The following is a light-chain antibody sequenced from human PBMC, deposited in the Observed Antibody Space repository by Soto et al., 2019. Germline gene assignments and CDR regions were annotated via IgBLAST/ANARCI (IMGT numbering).Light chain of an antibody. J-gene: IGLJ2*01. Sequence: QSVLTQPASVSGSPGQSITISCTGTSSDIGAYNYVSWYQQHPGKAPELMIYDVSNRPSGVPNRFSGSKSGNTASLTVSGLQAEDEADYYCSSYTSSSTLVFGGGTQLTVL. V-gene: IGLV2-14*01. CDR3: SSYTSSSTLV. CDR2: DVS. CDR1: SSDIGAYNY.